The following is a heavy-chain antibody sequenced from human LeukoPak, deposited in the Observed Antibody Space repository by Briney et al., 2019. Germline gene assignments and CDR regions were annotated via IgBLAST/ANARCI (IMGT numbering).Heavy chain of an antibody. CDR1: GFTFTSYA. Sequence: AAGSLRLSGAASGFTFTSYAMSWVRQAPGKGLEWVSAISGSGFTYYAASVQGRFTISRDNSKNTLYLQMNSLRAEDTAVYYCARGLYSSSPWGQGTLVTVSS. CDR3: ARGLYSSSP. D-gene: IGHD6-6*01. V-gene: IGHV3-23*01. CDR2: ISGSGFT. J-gene: IGHJ4*02.